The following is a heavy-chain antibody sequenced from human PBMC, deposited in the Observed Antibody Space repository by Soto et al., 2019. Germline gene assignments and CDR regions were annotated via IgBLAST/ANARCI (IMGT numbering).Heavy chain of an antibody. CDR2: IYYSGST. J-gene: IGHJ5*02. Sequence: PSETLSLTCTFSCGSIISYYWSWIRQPPGKGLEWIGYIYYSGSTNYNPSLKSRVTISVDTSKNQFSLKLSSVTAADTAVYYCARDLGYSYGYGFDPWGQGTLVTVSS. V-gene: IGHV4-59*01. CDR1: CGSIISYY. D-gene: IGHD5-18*01. CDR3: ARDLGYSYGYGFDP.